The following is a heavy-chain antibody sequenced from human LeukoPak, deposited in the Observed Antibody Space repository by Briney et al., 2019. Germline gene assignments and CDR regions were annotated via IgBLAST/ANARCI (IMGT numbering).Heavy chain of an antibody. Sequence: SVKVSCKASGYTFTSYYMHWVRQAPGQGLEWMGGIIPIFGTANYAQKFQGRVTITADESTSTAYMELSSLRAEDTAVYYCAKGSDYGDPSGWFDPWGQGTLVTVSS. CDR1: GYTFTSYY. CDR2: IIPIFGTA. V-gene: IGHV1-69*13. D-gene: IGHD4-17*01. CDR3: AKGSDYGDPSGWFDP. J-gene: IGHJ5*02.